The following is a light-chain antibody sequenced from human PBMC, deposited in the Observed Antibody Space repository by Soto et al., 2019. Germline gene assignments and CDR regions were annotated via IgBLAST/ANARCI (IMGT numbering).Light chain of an antibody. V-gene: IGKV1-39*01. Sequence: DVQLTQSPSSLSASVGDRVTITCRANQSISNFLNWYQRKHGEAPKLLIYAASNLQSGVPSRFSGSGSGTDFTLTITGLQPEDFAVYYCQQRSNWPITFGQGTRLEIK. J-gene: IGKJ5*01. CDR2: AAS. CDR1: QSISNF. CDR3: QQRSNWPIT.